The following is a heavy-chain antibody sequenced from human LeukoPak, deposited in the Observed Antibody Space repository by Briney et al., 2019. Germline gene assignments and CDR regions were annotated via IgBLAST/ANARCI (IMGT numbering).Heavy chain of an antibody. V-gene: IGHV4-59*01. CDR1: GGSISSSY. J-gene: IGHJ4*02. CDR3: ASSGSYPNPLEDY. D-gene: IGHD1-26*01. CDR2: IYYSGSP. Sequence: SETLSLTCTVSGGSISSSYWSWIRQPPGKGLEWIGYIYYSGSPNYNPSLKSRVTISVDTSKNQFSLKLTSVTAADTAVYYCASSGSYPNPLEDYWGQGTLVTVSS.